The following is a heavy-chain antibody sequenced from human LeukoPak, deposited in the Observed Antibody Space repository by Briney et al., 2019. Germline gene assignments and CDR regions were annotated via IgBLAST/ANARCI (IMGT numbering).Heavy chain of an antibody. D-gene: IGHD6-13*01. CDR2: IWYDGSNK. Sequence: GGSLRLSCAASGFTFSSYGMHWVRQAPGKGLEWVAVIWYDGSNKYYADSVKGRFTISRDNSKNTLYLQMNSLRAEDTAVYYCARDRPSSSWRYYYYYYGMDVWGQGTTVTVSS. J-gene: IGHJ6*02. V-gene: IGHV3-33*01. CDR3: ARDRPSSSWRYYYYYYGMDV. CDR1: GFTFSSYG.